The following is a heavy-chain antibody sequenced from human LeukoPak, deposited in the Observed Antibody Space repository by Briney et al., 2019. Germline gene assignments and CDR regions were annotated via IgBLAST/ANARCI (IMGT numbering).Heavy chain of an antibody. CDR1: GGSFSSSSFC. J-gene: IGHJ4*02. CDR3: GKQFIPDYGSASSFEY. D-gene: IGHD3-10*01. Sequence: PSETLSLTCAVSGGSFSSSSFCWGWVRQPPGKGLEWVVTIYYSGSTYYNPSLKGRVTISVDTSKIQFSLKVRSVTAADTAVYYCGKQFIPDYGSASSFEYWGQGILVTVSS. V-gene: IGHV4-39*01. CDR2: IYYSGST.